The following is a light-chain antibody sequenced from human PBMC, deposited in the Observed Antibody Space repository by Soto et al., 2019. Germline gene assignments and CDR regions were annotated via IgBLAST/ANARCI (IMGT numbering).Light chain of an antibody. V-gene: IGKV1-5*01. CDR1: QTINNC. J-gene: IGKJ4*01. CDR2: DAS. CDR3: QQYNSFSLT. Sequence: IQMTQSPSTLSASVGDTVTITCRASQTINNCLAWYQQKPGQAPKLLIYDASSLESGVPSRFSGSGSGTEFTLTISGLQPDDFASYYCQQYNSFSLTFGGGTKVDIK.